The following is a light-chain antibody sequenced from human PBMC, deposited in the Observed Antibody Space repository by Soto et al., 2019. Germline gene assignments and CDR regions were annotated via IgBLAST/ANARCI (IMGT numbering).Light chain of an antibody. CDR2: GAS. CDR1: QSVSSN. Sequence: EIVMTQSPATLSVSPGDRATISCRASQSVSSNLAWYQQKPGQAPRLLIYGASTRAIGIPARFSGSGSGTEFTLTISSLQSEDFAVYYCQQYNNWPPITFGQGTRLEIK. CDR3: QQYNNWPPIT. V-gene: IGKV3-15*01. J-gene: IGKJ5*01.